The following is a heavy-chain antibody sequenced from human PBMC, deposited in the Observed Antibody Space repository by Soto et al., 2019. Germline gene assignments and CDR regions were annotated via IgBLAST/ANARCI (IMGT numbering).Heavy chain of an antibody. D-gene: IGHD6-19*01. CDR1: GLTFSSYA. CDR3: AINLGAAYSSGWYDS. CDR2: ISGSGGST. J-gene: IGHJ5*01. V-gene: IGHV3-23*01. Sequence: PGGSLRLSCAASGLTFSSYAMTWVRQAPGKGLEWVSGISGSGGSTYYAASVKGRFTISRDNSKNTLYLQMNSLRDEDTAVYSCAINLGAAYSSGWYDSWGQGTLVTVSS.